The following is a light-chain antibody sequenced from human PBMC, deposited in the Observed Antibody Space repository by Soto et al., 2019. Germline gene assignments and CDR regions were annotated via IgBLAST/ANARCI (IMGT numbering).Light chain of an antibody. CDR2: DVT. CDR3: SSYTTTGIWV. Sequence: QSALTQPASVSGSPGQSITISCSGTSSDVGGYNYVSWYQQLPGKAPKLMIYDVTNRPSGISSRFSGSKSGNTASLTISGLRAEDEADYYCSSYTTTGIWVFGSGTKLTVL. CDR1: SSDVGGYNY. V-gene: IGLV2-14*01. J-gene: IGLJ1*01.